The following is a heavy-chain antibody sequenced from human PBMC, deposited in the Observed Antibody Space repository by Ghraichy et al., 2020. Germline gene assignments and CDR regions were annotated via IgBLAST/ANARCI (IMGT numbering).Heavy chain of an antibody. D-gene: IGHD5-24*01. V-gene: IGHV3-30*18. CDR1: GFTFSSYD. Sequence: LSLTCAASGFTFSSYDMNWVRQAPGKGLEWVAVISYDGSNKYYVDSVKGRFTISRDNSKNTLFLQMNSLRAEDTAVYYCAKAFDAHVWVYNSFDIWGQGTMLTVSS. CDR3: AKAFDAHVWVYNSFDI. J-gene: IGHJ3*02. CDR2: ISYDGSNK.